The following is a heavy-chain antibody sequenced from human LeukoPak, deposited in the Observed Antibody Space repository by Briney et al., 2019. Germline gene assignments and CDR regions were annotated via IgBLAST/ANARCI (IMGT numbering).Heavy chain of an antibody. D-gene: IGHD1-26*01. CDR1: GFTLSSYT. V-gene: IGHV3-23*01. Sequence: GGSLRLSCAASGFTLSSYTMNWVRQAPGKGLEWVSGTSDRGDYTYYADSVKGRFTISRDNSKNTLYLQMNSLRAEDTALYFCAKKAQYNGNYPLDYWGQGTLVTVSS. CDR2: TSDRGDYT. CDR3: AKKAQYNGNYPLDY. J-gene: IGHJ4*02.